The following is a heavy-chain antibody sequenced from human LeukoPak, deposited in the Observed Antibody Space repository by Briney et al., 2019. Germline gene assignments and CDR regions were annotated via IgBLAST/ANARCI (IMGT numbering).Heavy chain of an antibody. J-gene: IGHJ4*02. CDR2: ISSSSSYI. D-gene: IGHD1-1*01. CDR3: ASHPIMERGDY. CDR1: GFTFSDYY. V-gene: IGHV3-21*01. Sequence: GGPLRLSCAASGFTFSDYYMNWVRQAPGKGLEWVSSISSSSSYIYYADSVKGRFTISRDNAKNSLYLQMNSLRAEDTAVYYCASHPIMERGDYWGQGTLVTVSS.